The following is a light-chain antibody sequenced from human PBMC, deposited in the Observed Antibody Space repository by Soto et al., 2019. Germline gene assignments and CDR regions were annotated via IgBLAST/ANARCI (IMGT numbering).Light chain of an antibody. CDR2: GAS. V-gene: IGKV3-20*01. CDR3: QQYGSSPLT. CDR1: QSVSSSS. J-gene: IGKJ1*01. Sequence: EIVLTQSPGTLSLSPGERATLSCRASQSVSSSSLAWYQQKPGQAPRLRIYGASIRATGIPDRFSGSGSGTDFTLTISRLEPEDYAVYYCQQYGSSPLTFGHGTKVEIK.